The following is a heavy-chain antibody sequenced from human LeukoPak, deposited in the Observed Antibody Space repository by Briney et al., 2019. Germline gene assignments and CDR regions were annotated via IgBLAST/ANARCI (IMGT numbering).Heavy chain of an antibody. Sequence: GGSLRLSCAASRFTFSSYWMSWVRQAPGKGLEWVANIKQDGSEKYYVDSVKGRFTISRDESKSTLYLQMNSLGGEDTAAYYCAAGGQLYSIDYWGQGTLVTVSS. CDR2: IKQDGSEK. V-gene: IGHV3-7*03. CDR1: RFTFSSYW. D-gene: IGHD1-1*01. CDR3: AAGGQLYSIDY. J-gene: IGHJ4*02.